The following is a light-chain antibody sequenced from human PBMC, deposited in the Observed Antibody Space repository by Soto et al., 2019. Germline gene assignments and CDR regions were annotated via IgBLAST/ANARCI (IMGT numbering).Light chain of an antibody. CDR3: QQYHTSPLT. Sequence: EIVLTQSPGTLSLSPGERATFSCRASQSASSSYIAWYQQKRGQAPRRLIYGASIRATGIPDRFSGSGSGTDFTLTISRLEPEDFALYYCQQYHTSPLTFGQGTKVDIK. CDR2: GAS. V-gene: IGKV3-20*01. CDR1: QSASSSY. J-gene: IGKJ1*01.